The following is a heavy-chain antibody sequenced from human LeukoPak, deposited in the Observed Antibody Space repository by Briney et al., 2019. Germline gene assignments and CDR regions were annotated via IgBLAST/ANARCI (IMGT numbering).Heavy chain of an antibody. Sequence: GGSLRLSCAASGFPFNSYSMNWVRQAPGKGLEWVSSIGSGSSYLFYADSVKGRFTISRDNAKNALYLQMNSLRVEDTAVYYCARLMERSNWFDPWGQGTLVTVSS. D-gene: IGHD3-3*01. V-gene: IGHV3-21*01. CDR2: IGSGSSYL. CDR3: ARLMERSNWFDP. CDR1: GFPFNSYS. J-gene: IGHJ5*02.